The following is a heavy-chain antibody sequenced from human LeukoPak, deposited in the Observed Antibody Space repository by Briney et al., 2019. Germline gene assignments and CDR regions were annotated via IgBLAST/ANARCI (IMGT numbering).Heavy chain of an antibody. Sequence: SETLSLTCTVSGGSISSYYWSWIRQPPGKGLEWIGYIYYSGSTNYNPSLKSRVAISLDTSKNQFSLKLTSVTAADTAVYYCARQSPISPAIDYWGQGTLVTVSS. CDR1: GGSISSYY. V-gene: IGHV4-59*08. CDR3: ARQSPISPAIDY. CDR2: IYYSGST. J-gene: IGHJ4*02.